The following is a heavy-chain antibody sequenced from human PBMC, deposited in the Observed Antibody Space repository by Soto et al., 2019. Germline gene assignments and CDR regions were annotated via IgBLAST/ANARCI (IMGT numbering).Heavy chain of an antibody. CDR1: GFTFNKYA. D-gene: IGHD6-13*01. CDR3: AKGGGAGYSISDS. CDR2: ITDSGGST. Sequence: EVQLLESGGGLIQPGGSLRLSCAASGFTFNKYAMNWVRQAPGKGLEWVSAITDSGGSTYYAASVKGRFTISRDNSNNTLYLQMTSLRVEDTALYYCAKGGGAGYSISDSWGQGTLVTVSS. J-gene: IGHJ4*02. V-gene: IGHV3-23*01.